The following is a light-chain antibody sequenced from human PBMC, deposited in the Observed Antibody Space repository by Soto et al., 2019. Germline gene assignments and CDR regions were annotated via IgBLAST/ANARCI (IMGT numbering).Light chain of an antibody. CDR1: RSNIGAAYA. CDR2: GNT. J-gene: IGLJ2*01. CDR3: QSHDSSLSVV. Sequence: QSVLTQPPSVSGAPGQRVTISCTGRRSNIGAAYAVHWYQQLPGTAPKLLIYGNTNRPSGVPDRFSGSKSGTSASLAITGLQAEDEADYYCQSHDSSLSVVFGGGTKLTVL. V-gene: IGLV1-40*01.